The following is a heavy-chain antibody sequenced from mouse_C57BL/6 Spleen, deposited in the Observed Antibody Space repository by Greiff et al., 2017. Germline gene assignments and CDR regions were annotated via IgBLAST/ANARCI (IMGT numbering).Heavy chain of an antibody. V-gene: IGHV5-17*01. J-gene: IGHJ1*03. Sequence: EVQRVESGGGLVKPGGSLKLSCAASGFTFSDYGMHWVRQAPEKGLEWVAYISSGSSTIYYADTVKGRFTISRDNAKNTLFLQMTSLRSADTAMYYGPRPHQYWYFDVCCTGTPATVSS. CDR2: ISSGSSTI. CDR3: PRPHQYWYFDV. CDR1: GFTFSDYG.